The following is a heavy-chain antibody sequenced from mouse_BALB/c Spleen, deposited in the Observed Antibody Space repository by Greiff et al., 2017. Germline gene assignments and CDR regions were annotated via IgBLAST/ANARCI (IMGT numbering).Heavy chain of an antibody. V-gene: IGHV1S29*02. CDR3: ARGYGYDWFAY. D-gene: IGHD2-2*01. CDR1: GYTFTDYN. Sequence: EVKLVESGPELVKPGASVKISCKASGYTFTDYNMHWVKQSHGKSLEWIGYIYPYNGGTGYNQKFKSKATLTVDNSSSTAYMELRSLTSEDSAVYYCARGYGYDWFAYWGQGTLVTVSA. CDR2: IYPYNGGT. J-gene: IGHJ3*01.